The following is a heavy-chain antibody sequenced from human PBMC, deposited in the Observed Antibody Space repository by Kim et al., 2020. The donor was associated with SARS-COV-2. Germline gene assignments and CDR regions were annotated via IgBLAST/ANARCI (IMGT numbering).Heavy chain of an antibody. CDR1: GFMFSTYG. Sequence: GGSLRLSCAASGFMFSTYGMDWVRQAPVKGLEWVAFISYDGRSQEYADSVKGRFIISRDNSKNTLYLQMNSLRAEDTAVYYCAKDQVSSGWYKFSWFDPWGQGTLVTVSS. CDR2: ISYDGRSQ. J-gene: IGHJ5*02. V-gene: IGHV3-30*02. CDR3: AKDQVSSGWYKFSWFDP. D-gene: IGHD6-19*01.